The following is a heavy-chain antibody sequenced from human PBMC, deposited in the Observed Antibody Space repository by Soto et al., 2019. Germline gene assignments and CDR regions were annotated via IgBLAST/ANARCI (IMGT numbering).Heavy chain of an antibody. D-gene: IGHD5-12*01. J-gene: IGHJ4*02. Sequence: SVKVSCKASGGTFSSYAISWVRQAPGRGLEWMGGIIPIFGTANYAQKFQGRVTITADESTSTAYMELSSQRSEDTAVYYCASIERGYPREPDYCGQGTLVTVAS. CDR3: ASIERGYPREPDY. CDR1: GGTFSSYA. CDR2: IIPIFGTA. V-gene: IGHV1-69*13.